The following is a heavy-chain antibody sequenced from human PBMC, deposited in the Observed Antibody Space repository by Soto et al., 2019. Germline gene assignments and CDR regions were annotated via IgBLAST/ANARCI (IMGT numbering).Heavy chain of an antibody. CDR2: INRSGST. Sequence: QVQLQQWGAGLLKPSETLSLTCAVYGGSLSGYYWSWIRQPPGKGLEWIGGINRSGSTNYIPSLKSRVIISVDTSKNQFSLKLSSVTAADTAVYYCARGLLGGAATWGQGTLVTVSS. D-gene: IGHD3-16*01. V-gene: IGHV4-34*01. J-gene: IGHJ5*02. CDR3: ARGLLGGAAT. CDR1: GGSLSGYY.